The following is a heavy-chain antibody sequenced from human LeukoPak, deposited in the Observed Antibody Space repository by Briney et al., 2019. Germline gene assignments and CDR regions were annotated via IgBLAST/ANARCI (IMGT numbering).Heavy chain of an antibody. V-gene: IGHV3-23*01. CDR3: AKASCSSTSCYVDY. CDR1: GFTFGSYA. Sequence: GVTVRLSCAASGFTFGSYAMSWVRQAPGKGLEWVSALTTGGDSTYYADSVKGRFTISRDNSKNTLYLQMNNLRAEDTAVYYCAKASCSSTSCYVDYWGQGTLVSVSS. CDR2: LTTGGDST. D-gene: IGHD2-2*01. J-gene: IGHJ4*02.